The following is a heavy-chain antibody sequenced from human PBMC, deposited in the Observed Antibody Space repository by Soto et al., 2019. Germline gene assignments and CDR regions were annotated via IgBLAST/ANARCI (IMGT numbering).Heavy chain of an antibody. CDR2: INPNSGVT. Sequence: QVQLVQSGAEVKKPGASVKVSCKASGYIFTGYYMHWVRQAPGQGPEWMGWINPNSGVTNYAQKLQGRVTMTRDTSISTAYMELSRLRSDDTAVYYCARGLGVYSSSSLDYWGQGTLVTVSS. V-gene: IGHV1-2*02. CDR3: ARGLGVYSSSSLDY. D-gene: IGHD6-6*01. CDR1: GYIFTGYY. J-gene: IGHJ4*02.